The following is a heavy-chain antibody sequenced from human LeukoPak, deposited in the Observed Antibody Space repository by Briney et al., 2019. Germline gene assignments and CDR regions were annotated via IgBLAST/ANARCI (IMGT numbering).Heavy chain of an antibody. D-gene: IGHD5-18*01. CDR1: GFTFGDYA. V-gene: IGHV3-49*04. Sequence: GGSLRLSCTASGFTFGDYAMSWVRQAPGKGLEWVGFIRSKAYGGATEYAASVKGRFTISRDDSKSGAYLQMNSLKTEDTAVYYCTGDRTGYSYGYGSTSAFDYWGQGTLVTDSS. CDR3: TGDRTGYSYGYGSTSAFDY. J-gene: IGHJ4*02. CDR2: IRSKAYGGAT.